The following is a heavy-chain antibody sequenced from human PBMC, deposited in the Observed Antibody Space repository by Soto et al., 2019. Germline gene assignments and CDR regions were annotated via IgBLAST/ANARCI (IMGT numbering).Heavy chain of an antibody. V-gene: IGHV3-30*18. J-gene: IGHJ3*02. Sequence: QVQLVESGGGVVQPGRSLRLSCAASGFTFSSYGMHWVRQAPGKGLEWVAVISYDGSNKYYADSVKGRFTISRDNSKKTLYLQMNSLRAEDTAVYYCAKVWIQLWLGGAYDIWGQGTMVTVSS. CDR2: ISYDGSNK. CDR1: GFTFSSYG. CDR3: AKVWIQLWLGGAYDI. D-gene: IGHD5-18*01.